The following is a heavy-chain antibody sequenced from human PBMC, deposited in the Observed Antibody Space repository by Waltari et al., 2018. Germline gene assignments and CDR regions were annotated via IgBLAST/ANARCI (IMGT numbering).Heavy chain of an antibody. D-gene: IGHD6-19*01. Sequence: QLQLQESGPGLVKPSETLSLTCTVSGGSISSSSYYWGWIRQPPGKGLEWIGSIYYSGSTYYNPSLKSRVTISVDTSKNQFSLKLSSVTAEDTAVYYCAKLCNQWLPLYYFDYWGQGTLVTVSS. CDR2: IYYSGST. CDR1: GGSISSSSYY. CDR3: AKLCNQWLPLYYFDY. V-gene: IGHV4-39*07. J-gene: IGHJ4*02.